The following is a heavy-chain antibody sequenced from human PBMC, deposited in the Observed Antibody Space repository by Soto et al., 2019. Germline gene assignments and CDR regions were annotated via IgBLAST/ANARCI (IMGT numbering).Heavy chain of an antibody. Sequence: GGSLRLSCAASGFTFSSYSMNWVRQAPGKGLEWVSSISSSSSYIYYPDSVKGRFTISRNNAKTSLYLQMNSLRAEDTAVYYCARDIGAGYYYGSGSPFDYWGQGTMVTVSS. D-gene: IGHD3-10*01. CDR1: GFTFSSYS. J-gene: IGHJ4*02. CDR2: ISSSSSYI. CDR3: ARDIGAGYYYGSGSPFDY. V-gene: IGHV3-21*01.